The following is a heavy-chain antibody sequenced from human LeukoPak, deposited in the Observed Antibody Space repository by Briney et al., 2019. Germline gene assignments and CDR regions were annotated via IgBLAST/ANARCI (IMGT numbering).Heavy chain of an antibody. CDR2: INPNSGGT. CDR3: AIEKKSYYGMDV. CDR1: GYTFTGYY. V-gene: IGHV1-2*02. Sequence: GASVKVSCRTSGYTFTGYYMHWVRQAPGQGLEWMGWINPNSGGTISAQKFQGRVTMTRDTSISTAYMELSSLRSDDTAVYYCAIEKKSYYGMDVWGQGTTVTVS. J-gene: IGHJ6*02.